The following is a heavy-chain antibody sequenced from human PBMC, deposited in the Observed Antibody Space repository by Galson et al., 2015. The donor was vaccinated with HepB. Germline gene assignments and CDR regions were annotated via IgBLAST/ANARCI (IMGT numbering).Heavy chain of an antibody. CDR1: GYTFTSYG. CDR3: ARDGGHDYSNPYDAFDI. J-gene: IGHJ3*02. D-gene: IGHD4-11*01. Sequence: SVKVSCKASGYTFTSYGISWVRQAPGQGLEWMGWISAYNGNTNYAQKLQGRVTMTTDTSTSTAYMELRSLRSDDTAVYYCARDGGHDYSNPYDAFDIWGQGTMVTVSS. CDR2: ISAYNGNT. V-gene: IGHV1-18*04.